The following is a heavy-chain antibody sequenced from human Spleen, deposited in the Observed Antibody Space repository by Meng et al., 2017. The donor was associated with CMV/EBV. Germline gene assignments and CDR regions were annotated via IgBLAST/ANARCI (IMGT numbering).Heavy chain of an antibody. CDR2: INEDGSVE. CDR1: GFIFSSNW. J-gene: IGHJ6*02. Sequence: GESLKISCETSGFIFSSNWMSWVRQAPGKGLEWVANINEDGSVEYYVDSVKGRFTISRDNAKNAVYLQMNSLRAEDTAVYYCARTYCSGGSCYYYYYGMDVWGQGTTVTVSS. D-gene: IGHD2-15*01. CDR3: ARTYCSGGSCYYYYYGMDV. V-gene: IGHV3-7*01.